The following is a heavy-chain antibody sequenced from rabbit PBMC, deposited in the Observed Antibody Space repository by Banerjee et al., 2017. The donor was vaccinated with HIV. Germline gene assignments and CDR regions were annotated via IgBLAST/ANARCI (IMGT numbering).Heavy chain of an antibody. J-gene: IGHJ4*01. D-gene: IGHD8-1*01. CDR3: ARGGDAGTTYWNFNL. Sequence: ESGGGLVQTGGSLKLSCKASGFDFSTYYMSWVRQDLGKGLEWIGYIDPVFGSTYFASWVKGRFTISKTSSTVDLKMTSLTAADTATYFCARGGDAGTTYWNFNLWGPGTLVTVS. CDR1: GFDFSTYY. CDR2: IDPVFGST. V-gene: IGHV1S21*01.